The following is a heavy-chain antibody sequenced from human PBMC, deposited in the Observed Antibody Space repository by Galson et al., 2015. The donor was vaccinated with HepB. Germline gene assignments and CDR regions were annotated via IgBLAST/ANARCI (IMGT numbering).Heavy chain of an antibody. D-gene: IGHD1-1*01. V-gene: IGHV3-48*01. J-gene: IGHJ3*01. Sequence: SLRLSCAASGFTFSSYSLNWVRQAPGKGLEWVSYISSGSSTKYYADSVKGRFTISRDNSKNSLYLQMNSLRAEDTAKYYCTRSGTSSRGAFDFWGQGTIVTVSS. CDR3: TRSGTSSRGAFDF. CDR1: GFTFSSYS. CDR2: ISSGSSTK.